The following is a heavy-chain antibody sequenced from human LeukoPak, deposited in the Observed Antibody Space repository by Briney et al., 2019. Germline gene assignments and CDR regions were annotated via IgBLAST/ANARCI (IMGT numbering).Heavy chain of an antibody. Sequence: GGSLRLSCAASGFTFSNYWTSWVRQAPGKGLEWVANIKEDGSEKNYVDSVKGRFTFSRDNAMNSLFLQMNSLRPEDTAVYFCARDVHGGAFDYWGQGTLVTVSS. CDR1: GFTFSNYW. V-gene: IGHV3-7*01. CDR2: IKEDGSEK. CDR3: ARDVHGGAFDY. D-gene: IGHD4-23*01. J-gene: IGHJ4*02.